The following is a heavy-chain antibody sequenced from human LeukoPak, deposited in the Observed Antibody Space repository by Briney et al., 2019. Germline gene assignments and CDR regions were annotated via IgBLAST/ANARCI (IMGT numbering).Heavy chain of an antibody. J-gene: IGHJ4*02. CDR2: ISAYNGNT. CDR1: GYTFTSYG. CDR3: ARTVLLWFGELLPAPVDY. Sequence: ASVKVSCKASGYTFTSYGISWVRQAPGQGLEWMGWISAYNGNTNYAQKLQGRVTMTTDTSTSTAYMELRSLRSDDTAVYYCARTVLLWFGELLPAPVDYWGQGTLVTVSS. D-gene: IGHD3-10*01. V-gene: IGHV1-18*01.